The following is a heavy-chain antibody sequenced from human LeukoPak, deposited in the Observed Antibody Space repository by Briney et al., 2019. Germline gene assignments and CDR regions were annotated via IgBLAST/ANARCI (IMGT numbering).Heavy chain of an antibody. CDR2: INRSGST. V-gene: IGHV4-34*01. CDR1: GGSFSGYY. CDR3: AIIAARPTNLDY. D-gene: IGHD6-6*01. J-gene: IGHJ4*02. Sequence: SETLSLTCAVYGGSFSGYYWSWIRQPPGKGLEWIGEINRSGSTNYNPSLKSRVTISVDTSKNQFSLKLSSVTAADTAVYYCAIIAARPTNLDYWGQGTLVTVSS.